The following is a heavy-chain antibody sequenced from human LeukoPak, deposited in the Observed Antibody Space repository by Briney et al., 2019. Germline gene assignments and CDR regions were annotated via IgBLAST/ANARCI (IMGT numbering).Heavy chain of an antibody. J-gene: IGHJ6*03. V-gene: IGHV3-23*01. D-gene: IGHD4-23*01. CDR1: GFTFSSYA. CDR2: ISGSGGST. Sequence: GGSLRLSCAASGFTFSSYAMSWVRQAPGKGLEWVSAISGSGGSTYYADSVKGRFTISRDNSKNPLYLQMNSLRAEDTAAYYCARALDYGGNARYYYYYYMDVWGKGTTVTVSS. CDR3: ARALDYGGNARYYYYYYMDV.